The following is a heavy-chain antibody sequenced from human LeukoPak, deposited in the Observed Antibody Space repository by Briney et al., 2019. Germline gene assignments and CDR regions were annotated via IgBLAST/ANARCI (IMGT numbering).Heavy chain of an antibody. CDR3: ARGHGSGYTNYFDP. Sequence: ASVKVSCKTSGYTFTDFSIHWVRQAPGQGLERMGIINPTGGSAGFAQKFQGRVTMTRDMSTSTLYMELSSLRSEDTAVYYCARGHGSGYTNYFDPWGQGTLVTVSS. J-gene: IGHJ5*02. CDR1: GYTFTDFS. V-gene: IGHV1-46*01. D-gene: IGHD3-10*01. CDR2: INPTGGSA.